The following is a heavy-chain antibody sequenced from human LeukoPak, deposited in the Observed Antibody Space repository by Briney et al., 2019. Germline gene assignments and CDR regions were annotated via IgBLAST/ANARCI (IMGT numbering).Heavy chain of an antibody. J-gene: IGHJ4*02. D-gene: IGHD6-19*01. CDR3: ARDPKGRIAVAGTNY. Sequence: SETLSLTCTVSGGSISSGGYYWSWIRQPPGKGLEWIGYIYHSGSTYYNPSLKSRVTISVDRSKNQFSLKLSSVTAADTAVYYCARDPKGRIAVAGTNYWGQGTLVTVSS. CDR2: IYHSGST. V-gene: IGHV4-30-2*01. CDR1: GGSISSGGYY.